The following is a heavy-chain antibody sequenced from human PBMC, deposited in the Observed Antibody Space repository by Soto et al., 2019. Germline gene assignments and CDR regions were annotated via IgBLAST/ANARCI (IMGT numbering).Heavy chain of an antibody. J-gene: IGHJ2*01. D-gene: IGHD3-10*01. CDR1: GFTFLNYA. V-gene: IGHV3-23*01. Sequence: EVQLLESGGGLVQPGGSLRLSCEGSGFTFLNYAMNWVRQAPGKGLEGVSAVSGGGDATFYADSVTGRFTISKDNAKNTVTLHISSLGVDDTAVYYCVIKVLGSTTLPICWDFELWGRGTLVTVSS. CDR2: VSGGGDAT. CDR3: VIKVLGSTTLPICWDFEL.